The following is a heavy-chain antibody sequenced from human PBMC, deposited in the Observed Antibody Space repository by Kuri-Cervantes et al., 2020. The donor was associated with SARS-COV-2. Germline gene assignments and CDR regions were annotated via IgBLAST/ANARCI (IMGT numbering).Heavy chain of an antibody. J-gene: IGHJ3*02. CDR3: ARSGPGAISREDDAFDI. CDR1: GYTHTYRF. Sequence: SSVKDSCKASGYTHTYRFLHGVRQAPGQAPEWMGWITPFNGNTNYAQKVQDRVSITRDRSASTAYMELSSLRSEETAMYYCARSGPGAISREDDAFDIWGQGTMVTVSS. V-gene: IGHV1-45*02. CDR2: ITPFNGNT. D-gene: IGHD2-21*01.